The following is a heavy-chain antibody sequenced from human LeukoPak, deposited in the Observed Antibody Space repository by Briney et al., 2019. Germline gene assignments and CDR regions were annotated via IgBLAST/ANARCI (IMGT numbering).Heavy chain of an antibody. D-gene: IGHD1-1*01. V-gene: IGHV4-39*07. J-gene: IGHJ3*02. CDR1: GGSISSSSYY. CDR3: ARDRGYNWDFDAFDI. CDR2: IYYSGST. Sequence: SETLSLTCTVSGGSISSSSYYWGWIRQPPGKGLEWIGSIYYSGSTYYNPSLKSRVTISVDTSKNQFSLKLSSVTAADTAVYYCARDRGYNWDFDAFDIWGQGTMVTVSS.